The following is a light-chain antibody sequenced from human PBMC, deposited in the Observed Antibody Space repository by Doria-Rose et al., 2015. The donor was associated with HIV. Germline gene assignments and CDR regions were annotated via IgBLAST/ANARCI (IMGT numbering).Light chain of an antibody. J-gene: IGKJ1*01. CDR2: DGS. CDR3: HQYGTSWT. V-gene: IGKV3-20*01. CDR1: QSFSSTY. Sequence: TQPPGTLSLPPEERATLSCRASQSFSSTYLAWYQQKPGQAPSRLIYDGSTRATGIPDRISASATATYVTRTINRLVLEDYALYYCHQYGTSWTFGQGTKVGI.